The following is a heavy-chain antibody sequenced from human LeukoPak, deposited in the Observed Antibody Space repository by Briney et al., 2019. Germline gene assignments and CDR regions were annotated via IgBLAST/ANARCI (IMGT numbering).Heavy chain of an antibody. CDR2: ISSSSSTI. V-gene: IGHV3-48*01. CDR1: GFTFSSYS. CDR3: VKSGSGSYYNPDFDY. Sequence: GGSLRLSCAASGFTFSSYSMNWVRQAPGKGLEWVSYISSSSSTIYYADSVKGRFTISRDNAKNSLYLQMNSLRAEDTAVYYCVKSGSGSYYNPDFDYWGQGTLVTVSS. D-gene: IGHD3-10*01. J-gene: IGHJ4*02.